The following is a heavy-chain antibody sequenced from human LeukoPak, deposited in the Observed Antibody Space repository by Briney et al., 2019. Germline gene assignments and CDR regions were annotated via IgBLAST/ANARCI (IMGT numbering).Heavy chain of an antibody. Sequence: PSETLSLTCAVYGGSFSGYYWSWIRQPPGKGLEWIGEINHSGSTDYNPSLKSRVTISVDTSKNQFSLSLSSVTAADTAVYYCARGYNWGSYYTYWGQGTLVTVSS. CDR2: INHSGST. J-gene: IGHJ4*02. CDR1: GGSFSGYY. V-gene: IGHV4-34*01. CDR3: ARGYNWGSYYTY. D-gene: IGHD1-26*01.